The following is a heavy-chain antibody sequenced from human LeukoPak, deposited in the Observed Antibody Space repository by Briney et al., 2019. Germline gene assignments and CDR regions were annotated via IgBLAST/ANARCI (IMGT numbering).Heavy chain of an antibody. CDR1: GFTFSSYA. Sequence: PGGSLRLSCEASGFTFSSYAMHWVRQAPGKGLEWVAVISYDGSNKYYADSVKGRFTISRDNSKNTLYLQMNSLRAEDTAVYYCARDRGYSGSYLDYWGQGTLVTVSS. J-gene: IGHJ4*02. CDR3: ARDRGYSGSYLDY. D-gene: IGHD1-26*01. CDR2: ISYDGSNK. V-gene: IGHV3-30-3*01.